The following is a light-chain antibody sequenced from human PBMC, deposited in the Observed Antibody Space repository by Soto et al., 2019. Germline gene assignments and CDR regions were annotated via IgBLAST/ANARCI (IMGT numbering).Light chain of an antibody. CDR2: GAS. V-gene: IGKV3-20*01. Sequence: EIVLTQSPGTLSLSPGESATLSCRAIQSVSSSYLAWYQQKPGQAPRLLIYGASSRATGIPDRFSGSGSGTDFTLTISRLEPEDFAVYYCQQYGSSPGTFGQGTKVDIK. CDR1: QSVSSSY. CDR3: QQYGSSPGT. J-gene: IGKJ1*01.